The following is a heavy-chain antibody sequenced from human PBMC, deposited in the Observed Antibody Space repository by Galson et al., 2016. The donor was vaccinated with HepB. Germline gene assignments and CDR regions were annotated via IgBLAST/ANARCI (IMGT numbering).Heavy chain of an antibody. J-gene: IGHJ3*02. CDR2: ISVVDDDT. Sequence: SLRLSCAASGFTFSSYAMSWARQAPGKGLEWVSAISVVDDDTYYADSVKGRFTISRDNSRTTLYLQMNSLRAEDTALYYCAKDIQQWLVRGNDAFDIWGQGTMVTVSS. D-gene: IGHD6-19*01. CDR1: GFTFSSYA. CDR3: AKDIQQWLVRGNDAFDI. V-gene: IGHV3-23*01.